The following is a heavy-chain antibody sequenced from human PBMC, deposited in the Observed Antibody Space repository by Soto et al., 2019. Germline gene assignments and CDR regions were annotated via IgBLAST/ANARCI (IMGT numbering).Heavy chain of an antibody. J-gene: IGHJ4*02. CDR3: TTATLALELYFDY. CDR1: GFTFSNAW. CDR2: IKSKTDGGTT. Sequence: GGSLRLSCAASGFTFSNAWMSWVRQAPGKGLEWVGRIKSKTDGGTTDYAAPVKGRFNISRDDSKNTLYLQMNSLKTEDTAVYYCTTATLALELYFDYWGQGTLVTVSS. V-gene: IGHV3-15*01. D-gene: IGHD1-7*01.